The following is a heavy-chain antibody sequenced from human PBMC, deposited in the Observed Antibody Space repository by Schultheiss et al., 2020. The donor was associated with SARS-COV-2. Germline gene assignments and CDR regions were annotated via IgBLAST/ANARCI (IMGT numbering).Heavy chain of an antibody. CDR3: ASGARGQWLAIDY. J-gene: IGHJ4*02. CDR2: IIPILGIA. V-gene: IGHV1-69*04. D-gene: IGHD6-19*01. Sequence: SVKVSCKASGGTFSSYAISWVRQAPGQGLEWMGRIIPILGIANYAQKFQGRVTITADKSTSTAYMELSSLRSEDTAVYYCASGARGQWLAIDYWGQGTLVTVSS. CDR1: GGTFSSYA.